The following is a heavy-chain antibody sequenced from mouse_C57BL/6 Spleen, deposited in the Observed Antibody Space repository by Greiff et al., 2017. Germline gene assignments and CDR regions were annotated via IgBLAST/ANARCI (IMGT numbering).Heavy chain of an antibody. Sequence: QVQLKQPGAELVRPGSSVKLSCKASGYTFTSYWMDWVKQRHGQGLEWIGNIYPSDSETHYNQKFKDKATLTVDKSSSTAYMQLSSLTSEDSAVYYCARWAGGYWGQGTTLTVSS. V-gene: IGHV1-61*01. CDR2: IYPSDSET. CDR1: GYTFTSYW. CDR3: ARWAGGY. J-gene: IGHJ2*01.